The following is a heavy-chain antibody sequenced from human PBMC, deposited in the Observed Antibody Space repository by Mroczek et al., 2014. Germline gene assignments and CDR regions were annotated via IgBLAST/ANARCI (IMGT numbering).Heavy chain of an antibody. CDR2: INHSGST. D-gene: IGHD2-2*01. J-gene: IGHJ6*03. CDR1: WVRSVVTT. Sequence: QLQQWGGRTVEAFGDPVPHLRCLWWVRSVVTTGAGSASPHGKGLEWIGEINHSGSTNYNPSLKSRVTISVDTSKNQFSLKLSSVTAADTAVYYCARESFKDIVVVPAATQKYYYYMDVWGKGTTVTVSS. CDR3: ARESFKDIVVVPAATQKYYYYMDV. V-gene: IGHV4-34*01.